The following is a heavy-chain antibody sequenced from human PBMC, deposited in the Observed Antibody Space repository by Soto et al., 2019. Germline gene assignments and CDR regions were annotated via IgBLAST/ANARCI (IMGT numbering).Heavy chain of an antibody. V-gene: IGHV1-3*01. CDR3: AKAIVVLASKVYYYYYCCMDV. CDR1: GYTFTSYA. J-gene: IGHJ6*04. Sequence: GASVKVSCKASGYTFTSYAMHWVRQAPGQRLEWMGWINAGNGNTKYSQKFQGRVTITRDTSASTAYMELSSLRSEDTAVYYCAKAIVVLASKVYYYYYCCMDVWGKGTTVTVSS. D-gene: IGHD2-2*01. CDR2: INAGNGNT.